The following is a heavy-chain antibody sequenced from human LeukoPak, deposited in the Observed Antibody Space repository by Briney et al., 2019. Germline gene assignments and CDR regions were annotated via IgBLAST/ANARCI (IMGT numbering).Heavy chain of an antibody. CDR3: ARLTTTVTTPFDC. CDR2: ISSSSSYI. J-gene: IGHJ4*02. CDR1: GFTFSLYN. V-gene: IGHV3-21*01. Sequence: PGGSLRLSCAASGFTFSLYNMNWIRQAPGKGLEWVSSISSSSSYIYYADSVKGRFTISRDNAKNSLYLQMNSLRAEDTAVYYYARLTTTVTTPFDCGGQGTLVTVSS. D-gene: IGHD4-17*01.